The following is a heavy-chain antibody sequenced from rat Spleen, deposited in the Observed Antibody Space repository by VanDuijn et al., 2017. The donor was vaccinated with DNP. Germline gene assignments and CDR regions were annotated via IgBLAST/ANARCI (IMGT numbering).Heavy chain of an antibody. CDR1: GFSLTNYN. Sequence: QVQLKESGPGLVQSSQTLSLTCTVSGFSLTNYNVHWVRQPTGKGLEWMGIIWTGGSTDYNSALKFRLSISRDTTKSQVSLKMXXXQTXXXATXXXAXXXLYXXXYLXXXGQGTSXXVS. CDR3: AXXXLYXXXYLXX. V-gene: IGHV2-30*01. J-gene: IGHJ4*01. CDR2: IWTGGST. D-gene: IGHD1-12*01.